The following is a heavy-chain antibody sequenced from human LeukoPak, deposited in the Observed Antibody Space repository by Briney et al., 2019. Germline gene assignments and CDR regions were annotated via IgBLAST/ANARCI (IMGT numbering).Heavy chain of an antibody. CDR2: ITAGGDTK. J-gene: IGHJ5*02. V-gene: IGHV3-23*01. Sequence: GGSLRLSCGASGFTFSDYAMNWVRQTQERGLEWVAAITAGGDTKYYTDSVKGRFTISRDNFRSTLTLEMSSLKYEDTAVYYCAKGWRIAGDIKDWFTRWGQGTLVTVSS. CDR1: GFTFSDYA. D-gene: IGHD2-15*01. CDR3: AKGWRIAGDIKDWFTR.